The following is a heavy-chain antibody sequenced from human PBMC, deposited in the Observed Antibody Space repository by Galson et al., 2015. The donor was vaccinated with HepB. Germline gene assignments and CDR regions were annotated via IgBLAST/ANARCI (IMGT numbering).Heavy chain of an antibody. J-gene: IGHJ6*02. CDR3: AVNGVVVAATGYYYYGMDV. CDR2: ISGSGGST. V-gene: IGHV3-23*01. CDR1: GFTFSSHA. D-gene: IGHD2-15*01. Sequence: SLRLSCAASGFTFSSHAMSWVRQAPGKGLEWVSAISGSGGSTYYADSVKGRFTISRDNSKNTLYLQMNSLRAEDTAVYYCAVNGVVVAATGYYYYGMDVWGQGTTVTVSS.